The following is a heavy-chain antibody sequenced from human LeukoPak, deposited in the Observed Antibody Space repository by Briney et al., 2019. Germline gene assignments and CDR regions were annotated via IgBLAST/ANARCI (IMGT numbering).Heavy chain of an antibody. Sequence: ASVKVSCKASGHTFTSYGISWVRQAPGQGLEWMGWISAYNGNTNYAQKLQGRVTMTTDTSTSTAYMELRSLRSDDTAVYYCARYLGYCSSTSCYTLGYFDYWGQGTLVTVSS. CDR3: ARYLGYCSSTSCYTLGYFDY. J-gene: IGHJ4*02. CDR1: GHTFTSYG. CDR2: ISAYNGNT. D-gene: IGHD2-2*02. V-gene: IGHV1-18*01.